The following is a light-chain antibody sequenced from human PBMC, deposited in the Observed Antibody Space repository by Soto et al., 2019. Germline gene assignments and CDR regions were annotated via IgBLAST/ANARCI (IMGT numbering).Light chain of an antibody. J-gene: IGKJ2*03. V-gene: IGKV1-5*03. CDR1: QTISSW. CDR2: KAS. Sequence: DIHMTKSPSKLAGSAGARVTIACRASQTISSWLAWYQQKPGKAPKLLIYKASTLESGVPSRFSGSGSGTEFTLTISSLQPDDFATYYCQQYVSSSPYSFGHGTKVDIK. CDR3: QQYVSSSPYS.